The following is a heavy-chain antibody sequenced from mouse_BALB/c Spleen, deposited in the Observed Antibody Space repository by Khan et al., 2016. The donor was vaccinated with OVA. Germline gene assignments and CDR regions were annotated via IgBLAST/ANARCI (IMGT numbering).Heavy chain of an antibody. D-gene: IGHD1-1*01. CDR3: ARSGTTLVAYWYFDV. V-gene: IGHV3-1*02. J-gene: IGHJ1*01. Sequence: EVQLQESGPDLVKPSQSLSLTCTVTGYSITSGYSWHWIRQFPGNKLEWMAYIHYSGSTDYIPSLKSRVSITRDTSQNRFLLQLNSVTTEDTATYYCARSGTTLVAYWYFDVWGAGTSVTVSS. CDR1: GYSITSGYS. CDR2: IHYSGST.